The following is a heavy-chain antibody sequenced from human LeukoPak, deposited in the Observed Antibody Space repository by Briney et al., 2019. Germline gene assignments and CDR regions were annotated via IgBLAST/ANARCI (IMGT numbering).Heavy chain of an antibody. CDR1: GGSISSYY. CDR2: IYYSGST. Sequence: SETLSLTCTVSGGSISSYYWSWIRQPPGKGLEWIGYIYYSGSTNYNPSLKSRVTISVDTSKNQFSLKLSSVTAADTAVYYCARHLEGKFDYWGQGTLVTVSS. CDR3: ARHLEGKFDY. J-gene: IGHJ4*02. V-gene: IGHV4-59*08. D-gene: IGHD1-1*01.